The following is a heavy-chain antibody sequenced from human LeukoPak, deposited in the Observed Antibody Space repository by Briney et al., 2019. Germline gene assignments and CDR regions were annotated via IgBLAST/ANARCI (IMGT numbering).Heavy chain of an antibody. CDR3: ARTTEGYAGGPGYSYYYYMDV. CDR2: IYTSGTI. D-gene: IGHD5-12*01. J-gene: IGHJ6*03. Sequence: SETLSLTCTVSGGSISSYYWSWIRQPAGTALEWIGRIYTSGTITYNPSLKSRVTMSVDTSKNQVSLKLRSVTAADTAVYYCARTTEGYAGGPGYSYYYYMDVWGKGTTVTISS. V-gene: IGHV4-4*07. CDR1: GGSISSYY.